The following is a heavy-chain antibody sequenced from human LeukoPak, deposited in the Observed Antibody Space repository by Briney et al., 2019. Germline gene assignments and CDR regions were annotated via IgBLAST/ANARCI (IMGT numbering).Heavy chain of an antibody. CDR1: GGSIRNYY. V-gene: IGHV4-59*01. J-gene: IGHJ4*02. CDR3: ARDRGLSAD. CDR2: IHYSGST. Sequence: KPSETLSLTCTVSGGSIRNYYWSWVRQPPGKGLEWIGYIHYSGSTNYSPSLKSRVTISVDTSKNQFSLKLNSVTSADTAVYYCARDRGLSADWGQGTLVTVSS.